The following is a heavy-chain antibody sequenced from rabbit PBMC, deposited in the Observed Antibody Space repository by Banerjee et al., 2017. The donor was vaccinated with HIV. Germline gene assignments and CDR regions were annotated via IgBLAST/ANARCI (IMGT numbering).Heavy chain of an antibody. CDR1: GFDFSAYA. Sequence: QEQLEESGGGLVQPEGSLTLTCKASGFDFSAYAISWVRQAPGKGLEWIGWINSDGSAYYASWAKGRFTISKTSSTTVTLQMTSLTAADTATYLCARDLAGVIGWNFNLWGPGTLVPS. V-gene: IGHV1S45*01. J-gene: IGHJ4*01. CDR2: INSDGSA. D-gene: IGHD4-1*01. CDR3: ARDLAGVIGWNFNL.